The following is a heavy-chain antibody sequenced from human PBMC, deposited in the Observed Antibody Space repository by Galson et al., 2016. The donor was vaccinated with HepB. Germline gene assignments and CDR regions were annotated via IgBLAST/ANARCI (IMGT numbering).Heavy chain of an antibody. D-gene: IGHD6-19*01. CDR2: IHPDDSDT. CDR1: GYSFTNYW. V-gene: IGHV5-51*01. CDR3: ARCSGSGWGSFDY. J-gene: IGHJ4*02. Sequence: QSGAEVKKPGESLKISCKGSGYSFTNYWIGWVRQMPGKGLEWMGMIHPDDSDTKYSPSFQGQVPMSADKSISTAYLQWSSLKASDTAMYYCARCSGSGWGSFDYWGQGALFTVSS.